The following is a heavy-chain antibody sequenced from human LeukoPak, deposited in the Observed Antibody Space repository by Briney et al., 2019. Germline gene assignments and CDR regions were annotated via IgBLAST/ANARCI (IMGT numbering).Heavy chain of an antibody. CDR3: ASDRGYAFDI. CDR1: GFTFSSYW. Sequence: GESLKISCAASGFTFSSYWMHWVRQVPGKGLVWVSRTYGDGSSTTYADSVKGRFTISRDNAKNTLYLQMNSLRAEDTAVYYCASDRGYAFDIWGQGTMVTVSS. J-gene: IGHJ3*02. CDR2: TYGDGSST. V-gene: IGHV3-74*01. D-gene: IGHD6-25*01.